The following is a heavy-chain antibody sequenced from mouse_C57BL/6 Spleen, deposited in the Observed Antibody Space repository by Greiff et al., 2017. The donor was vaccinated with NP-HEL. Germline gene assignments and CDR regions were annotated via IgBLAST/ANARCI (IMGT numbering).Heavy chain of an antibody. Sequence: VQLQQSGAELARPGASVKLSCKASGYTFTSYGISWVKQRTGQGLEWIGEIYPRSGNTYYNEKFKGKATLTADKSSSTAYMELRSLTSEDSAVYFCARLPYGSSDYAMDYWGQGTSVTVSS. CDR1: GYTFTSYG. J-gene: IGHJ4*01. CDR2: IYPRSGNT. V-gene: IGHV1-81*01. D-gene: IGHD1-1*01. CDR3: ARLPYGSSDYAMDY.